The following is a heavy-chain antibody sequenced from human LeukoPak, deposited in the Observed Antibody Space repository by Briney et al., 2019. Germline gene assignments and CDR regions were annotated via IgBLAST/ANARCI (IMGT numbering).Heavy chain of an antibody. V-gene: IGHV4-38-2*02. D-gene: IGHD5-12*01. CDR3: ARDLGGYDLDY. J-gene: IGHJ4*02. CDR2: IYHSGST. Sequence: SETLSLTCTVSGYSISSGYYWGWIRQPPRKGLEWIGSIYHSGSTYYNPSLKSRVTTSVDTSKNQFSLKLSSVTAADTAVYYCARDLGGYDLDYWGQGTLVTVSS. CDR1: GYSISSGYY.